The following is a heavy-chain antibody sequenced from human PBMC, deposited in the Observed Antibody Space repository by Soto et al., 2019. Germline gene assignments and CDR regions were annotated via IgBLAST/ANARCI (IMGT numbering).Heavy chain of an antibody. Sequence: QLQLQESGPGLVKPSETLSLTCTVSGGSINSFNYFWGWIRQPPGKGLEWIGSLYYSGNTYYNPSLQSRVTISVDTSKKQCTLTLRSVTAADTAVYYCARGGGSTFNWFDPWGQGTLVTVSP. CDR1: GGSINSFNYF. J-gene: IGHJ5*02. CDR3: ARGGGSTFNWFDP. D-gene: IGHD2-15*01. CDR2: LYYSGNT. V-gene: IGHV4-39*01.